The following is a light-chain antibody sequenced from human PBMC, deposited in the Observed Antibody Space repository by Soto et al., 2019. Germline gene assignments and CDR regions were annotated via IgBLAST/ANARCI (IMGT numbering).Light chain of an antibody. V-gene: IGLV2-23*02. CDR3: CSYANSNTF. CDR2: EVT. CDR1: TSDVGSYNL. Sequence: QSVLTQPASVSGSPGHSITISCTGTTSDVGSYNLVSWYQQHPGKAPKLMIYEVTKRPSGVSNRFSASKSGNTASLTISGLQAEDEADYYCCSYANSNTFFGTGTKVTVL. J-gene: IGLJ1*01.